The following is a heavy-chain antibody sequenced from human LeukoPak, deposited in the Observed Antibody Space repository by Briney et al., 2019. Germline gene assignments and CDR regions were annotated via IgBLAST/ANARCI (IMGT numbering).Heavy chain of an antibody. Sequence: GGSLRLSCAASGFTFSDYYMSWIRQAPGKGLEWVSYISSSGGTMYYADSVKGRFTISRDNTKNILYLQMNSLRAEDTAVYYCVRDARYCPDVWGQGTAVTVSS. CDR2: ISSSGGTM. CDR1: GFTFSDYY. CDR3: VRDARYCPDV. V-gene: IGHV3-11*04. D-gene: IGHD2-8*02. J-gene: IGHJ6*02.